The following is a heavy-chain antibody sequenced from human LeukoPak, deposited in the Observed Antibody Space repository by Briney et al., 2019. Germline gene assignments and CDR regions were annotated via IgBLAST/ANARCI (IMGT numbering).Heavy chain of an antibody. CDR1: GGSFSGYY. Sequence: PSETLSLTCAVYGGSFSGYYWSWIRQPPGKGLEWIGEINHIESTNYNPSLKSRVTISVDTSKNQFSLKLSSVTAADTAMYYCARGGAVAANFWGQGTLVTVSS. J-gene: IGHJ4*02. CDR3: ARGGAVAANF. D-gene: IGHD6-19*01. CDR2: INHIEST. V-gene: IGHV4-34*01.